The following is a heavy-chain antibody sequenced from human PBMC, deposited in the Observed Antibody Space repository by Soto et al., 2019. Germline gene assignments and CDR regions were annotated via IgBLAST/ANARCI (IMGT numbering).Heavy chain of an antibody. D-gene: IGHD2-21*01. J-gene: IGHJ4*02. Sequence: VGSLRISCAASGFTFSSYTMNWVRQAPGKGLQWVASITSTSNHIYYTDSVRGRFTISRDNAKDSLYLQLSSLRADDTAVYYCARRAVYGGNSFDHWGQGTLVTVSS. V-gene: IGHV3-21*01. CDR2: ITSTSNHI. CDR1: GFTFSSYT. CDR3: ARRAVYGGNSFDH.